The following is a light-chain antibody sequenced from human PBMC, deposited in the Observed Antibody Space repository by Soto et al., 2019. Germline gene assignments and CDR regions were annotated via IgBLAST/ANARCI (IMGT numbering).Light chain of an antibody. Sequence: DIQMTQSPSSLSASVGDRVTITCRASQGISNDLAWYQQKPGKVPKLLIYAASTLQSGVPSRFSGSGSGTDFTLTISRLEPEDFAVYYCQQYGSSPPLTFGGGTKVDIK. CDR1: QGISND. CDR2: AAS. J-gene: IGKJ4*01. V-gene: IGKV1-27*01. CDR3: QQYGSSPPLT.